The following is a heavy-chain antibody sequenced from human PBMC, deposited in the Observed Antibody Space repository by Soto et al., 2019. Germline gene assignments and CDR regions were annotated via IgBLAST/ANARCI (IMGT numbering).Heavy chain of an antibody. CDR3: VRGYSGTYRIDF. CDR2: INSDGRTT. CDR1: GFRFSSYV. V-gene: IGHV3-74*01. Sequence: GGSLRLSCAASGFRFSSYVMSWVRQAPGKGLEWVSRINSDGRTTNYTDSVKGRFIISRDNAKSTVHLQMNSLRAEDTAVYYCVRGYSGTYRIDFWGQGALVTVSS. J-gene: IGHJ4*02. D-gene: IGHD1-26*01.